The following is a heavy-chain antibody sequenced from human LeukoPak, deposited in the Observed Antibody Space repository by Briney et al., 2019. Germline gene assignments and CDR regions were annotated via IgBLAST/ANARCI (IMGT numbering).Heavy chain of an antibody. V-gene: IGHV3-9*01. CDR2: ISWNRGNI. CDR1: GFTFDDYA. J-gene: IGHJ6*02. CDR3: VKDIRSGPPYYGMDV. Sequence: PGGSLRLSCAASGFTFDDYAMHWVRQAPGKGLEWVSGISWNRGNIAYADSVKGRFTISRDNAKNSLYLQMNSLRAEDTALYYCVKDIRSGPPYYGMDVWGQGTTVTVSS. D-gene: IGHD6-19*01.